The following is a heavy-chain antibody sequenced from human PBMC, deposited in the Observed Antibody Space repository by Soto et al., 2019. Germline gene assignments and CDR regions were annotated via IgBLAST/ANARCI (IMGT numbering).Heavy chain of an antibody. D-gene: IGHD6-19*01. CDR2: IYPGDSDT. CDR3: ARQVVAGTDYFDY. V-gene: IGHV5-51*01. CDR1: GYSFTSYW. J-gene: IGHJ4*02. Sequence: GESLKISCKGSGYSFTSYWIGWVRQMPGKGLEWMGIIYPGDSDTRYSPSFQGQVTISADKSISTAYLQWSGLKASDTAMYYCARQVVAGTDYFDYWGQGTLVTVSS.